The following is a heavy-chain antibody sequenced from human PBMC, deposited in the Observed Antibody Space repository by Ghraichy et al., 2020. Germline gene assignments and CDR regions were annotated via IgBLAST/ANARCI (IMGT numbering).Heavy chain of an antibody. V-gene: IGHV3-7*01. J-gene: IGHJ4*02. Sequence: GGSLRLSCAASGFTFSSYWMSWVRQAPGKGLEWVANIKQDGSEKYYVDSVKGRFTISRDNAKNSLYLQMNSLRAEDTAVYYCARGPRAAAKLVDYWGQGTLVTVSS. CDR2: IKQDGSEK. CDR3: ARGPRAAAKLVDY. D-gene: IGHD6-13*01. CDR1: GFTFSSYW.